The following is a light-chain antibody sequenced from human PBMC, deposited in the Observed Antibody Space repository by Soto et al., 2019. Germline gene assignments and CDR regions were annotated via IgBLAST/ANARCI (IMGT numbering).Light chain of an antibody. Sequence: QSVLTQPASVSGSPGQSITISCTGTSSDVAGYNYVSWYQQHPGKAPKLIIYAVSNRPSGVSTRFSASKSANTASLTISGLQAEDEGDYYCSSYTSSRTLEFGGGTKLTVL. CDR3: SSYTSSRTLE. V-gene: IGLV2-14*01. CDR2: AVS. CDR1: SSDVAGYNY. J-gene: IGLJ3*02.